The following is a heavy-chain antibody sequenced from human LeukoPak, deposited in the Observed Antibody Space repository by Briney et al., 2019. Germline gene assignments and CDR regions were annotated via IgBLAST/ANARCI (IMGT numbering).Heavy chain of an antibody. CDR2: IKQDGSEK. V-gene: IGHV3-7*01. J-gene: IGHJ6*02. Sequence: GGSLRLSCAASGFTFSSYWMSWVRQAPGKGLEWVANIKQDGSEKYYVDSVKGRFTISRDNAKNSLYLQMNSLRAEDTAVYYCARDPTPHPWLWFGEGGMDVWGQGTTVTVSS. CDR3: ARDPTPHPWLWFGEGGMDV. D-gene: IGHD3-10*01. CDR1: GFTFSSYW.